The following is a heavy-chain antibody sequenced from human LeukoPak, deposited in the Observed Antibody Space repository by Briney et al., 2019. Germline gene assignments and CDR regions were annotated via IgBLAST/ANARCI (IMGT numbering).Heavy chain of an antibody. CDR1: GFTFNNYE. CDR2: ISIGGNTI. J-gene: IGHJ4*02. CDR3: ARGGPLIDC. Sequence: QPGGSLRLSCAASGFTFNNYEMNWVRRAPGKGLEWVSYISIGGNTIYYADSVKGRFTISRDNAKNSLSLQMNSLRAEDTAVYFCARGGPLIDCWGQGTLVTVSS. V-gene: IGHV3-48*03.